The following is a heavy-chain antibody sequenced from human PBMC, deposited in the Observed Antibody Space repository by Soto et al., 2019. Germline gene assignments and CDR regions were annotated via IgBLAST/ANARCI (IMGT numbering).Heavy chain of an antibody. Sequence: QVQLVQSGAEVKKPGSSEKVSCKASGGTFNSHAISWVRQAPGQGLEWMGGITPIFGTANYAQKFQGRVTIVADRFTTTAYMELSSLTSEDTAIYYCARGDDLDYYYGADVWGQGTTVTVSS. CDR3: ARGDDLDYYYGADV. CDR2: ITPIFGTA. D-gene: IGHD3-16*01. V-gene: IGHV1-69*06. J-gene: IGHJ6*02. CDR1: GGTFNSHA.